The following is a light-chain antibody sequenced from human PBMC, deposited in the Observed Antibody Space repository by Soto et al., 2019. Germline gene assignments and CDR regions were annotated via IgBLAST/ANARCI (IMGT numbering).Light chain of an antibody. J-gene: IGLJ2*01. V-gene: IGLV2-14*01. CDR3: SSYTSSSTLV. CDR1: SSDVGGYNY. CDR2: EVS. Sequence: QSVLIQPASVSGSPGQSITISCTGTSSDVGGYNYVSWYQQHPGKAPKLMIYEVSNRPSGVSNRFSGSKSGNTASLTISGLQAEDEADYYCSSYTSSSTLVFGGGTQLTVL.